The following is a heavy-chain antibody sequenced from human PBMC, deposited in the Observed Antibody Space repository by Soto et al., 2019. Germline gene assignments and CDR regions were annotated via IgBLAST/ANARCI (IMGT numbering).Heavy chain of an antibody. D-gene: IGHD6-6*01. CDR3: AKGKAAVKNYYYGMDV. CDR2: ISYDGSNK. CDR1: GFTFSSYG. V-gene: IGHV3-30*18. J-gene: IGHJ6*02. Sequence: GGSLRLSCAASGFTFSSYGMHWFRQAPGKGLEWVAVISYDGSNKYYADSAKGRFTISRDNSKNTLYLQMNSLRAEDTAVYYCAKGKAAVKNYYYGMDVWGQGTTVTVSS.